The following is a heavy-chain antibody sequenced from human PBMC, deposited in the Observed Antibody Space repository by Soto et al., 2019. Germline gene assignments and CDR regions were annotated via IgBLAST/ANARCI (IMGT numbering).Heavy chain of an antibody. D-gene: IGHD6-19*01. V-gene: IGHV4-59*01. CDR3: ARGASFRGWYVYNWFEP. Sequence: PSETLSLTCTVSGGSISSYYWSWIRQPPGKGLEWIGYIYYSGSTNYNPSLKSRVTISVDTSKNQFSLKLSSVTAADTAVYYCARGASFRGWYVYNWFEPWGQGNLVTVSS. J-gene: IGHJ5*01. CDR2: IYYSGST. CDR1: GGSISSYY.